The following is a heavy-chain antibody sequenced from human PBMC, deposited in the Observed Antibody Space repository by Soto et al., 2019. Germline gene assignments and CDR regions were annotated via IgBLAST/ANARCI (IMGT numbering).Heavy chain of an antibody. CDR2: IKSRVDGGTT. CDR3: ITENPVDC. D-gene: IGHD2-15*01. CDR1: GFTFVNAW. V-gene: IGHV3-15*01. J-gene: IGHJ4*02. Sequence: EVQLVESGGGLVKPGGSLRLSCVASGFTFVNAWMSWVRQAPGKGLEWVGRIKSRVDGGTTDYPAPVKGRFTISRDDSKNTLYLQMNSLKVEDTALYYCITENPVDCWGQGTLVTVSS.